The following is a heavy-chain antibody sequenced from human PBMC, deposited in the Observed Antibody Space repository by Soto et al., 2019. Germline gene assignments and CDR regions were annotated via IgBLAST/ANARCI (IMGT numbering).Heavy chain of an antibody. CDR2: IYYSGST. D-gene: IGHD5-12*01. Sequence: QLQLQESGPGLLKPSETLSLTCSVSGGSISSSGYYWGWIRQPPGKGLEWIGSIYYSGSTYYNPSRKCRVTISVDTCKSHFSLKLSSVTAADTAVYFCARPHLSRYVSGFEYWGQGTLVTVSS. CDR1: GGSISSSGYY. V-gene: IGHV4-39*02. CDR3: ARPHLSRYVSGFEY. J-gene: IGHJ4*02.